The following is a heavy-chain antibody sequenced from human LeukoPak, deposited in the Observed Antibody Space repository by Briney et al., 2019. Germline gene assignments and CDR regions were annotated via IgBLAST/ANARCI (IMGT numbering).Heavy chain of an antibody. V-gene: IGHV1-18*01. CDR1: GYTFTSYG. CDR2: ISAYNGNT. D-gene: IGHD2-2*01. CDR3: ARDRGARDTVVVPAAYRYFDY. Sequence: ASVKVSCKASGYTFTSYGISWVRQAPGQGLEWMGWISAYNGNTNYAQKLQGRVTMTTDTSTSTAYMELRSLRSDDTAVYYCARDRGARDTVVVPAAYRYFDYWGQGTLVTVSS. J-gene: IGHJ4*02.